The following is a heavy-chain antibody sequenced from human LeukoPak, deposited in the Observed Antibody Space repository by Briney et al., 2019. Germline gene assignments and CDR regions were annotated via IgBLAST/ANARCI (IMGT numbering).Heavy chain of an antibody. D-gene: IGHD1-20*01. Sequence: ASVKVSCKASGYTFTSYYMHWVRQAPGQGLEWMGIINPSGGSTSYAQKFQGRVPMTRDTSTSTVYMELSSLRSEDTAVYYCAGARYNWNYGDYWGQGTLVTVSS. J-gene: IGHJ4*02. V-gene: IGHV1-46*01. CDR3: AGARYNWNYGDY. CDR1: GYTFTSYY. CDR2: INPSGGST.